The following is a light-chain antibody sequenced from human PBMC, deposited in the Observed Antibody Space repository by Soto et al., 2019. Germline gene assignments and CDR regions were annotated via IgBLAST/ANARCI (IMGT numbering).Light chain of an antibody. CDR1: QSIGDC. Sequence: EILLTQSPATLSLSPGERVTLSCRASQSIGDCLAWYQQRPGQAPKLLIYGASKMASGIPARFSASGSETDFTLTISSLEPDDFAVYFCQQRSKLPRTFGGGTKIEVK. J-gene: IGKJ4*01. CDR2: GAS. CDR3: QQRSKLPRT. V-gene: IGKV3-11*01.